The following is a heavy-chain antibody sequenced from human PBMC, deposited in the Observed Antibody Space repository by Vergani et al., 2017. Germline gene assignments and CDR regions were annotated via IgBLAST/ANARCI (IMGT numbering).Heavy chain of an antibody. V-gene: IGHV1-8*01. Sequence: QVQLVQSGAEVKKPGASVKVSCKASGYTFTGYDINWVRQATGQGLEWRGWMNPNSGNTGYAQKFQGRVTITADESTSTAYMELSSLRSEDTAVYYCAGGRPGSKHSSSSRGDALDMWVQGTMVAVSS. CDR3: AGGRPGSKHSSSSRGDALDM. J-gene: IGHJ3*02. CDR2: MNPNSGNT. CDR1: GYTFTGYD. D-gene: IGHD6-6*01.